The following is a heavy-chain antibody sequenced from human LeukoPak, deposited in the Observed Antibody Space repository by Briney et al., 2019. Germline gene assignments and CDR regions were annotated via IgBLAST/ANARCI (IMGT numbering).Heavy chain of an antibody. V-gene: IGHV1-2*02. CDR2: INPNSGGT. D-gene: IGHD2-2*01. CDR1: GYTFTGYY. J-gene: IGHJ4*02. CDR3: ARDLVVVPAAMRPGFDY. Sequence: ASVKVSCKASGYTFTGYYMHWVRQAPGQGLEWMGWINPNSGGTNYAQKFQGRVTMTRDTSTSTVYMELSSLRSEDTAVYYCARDLVVVPAAMRPGFDYWGQGTLVTVSS.